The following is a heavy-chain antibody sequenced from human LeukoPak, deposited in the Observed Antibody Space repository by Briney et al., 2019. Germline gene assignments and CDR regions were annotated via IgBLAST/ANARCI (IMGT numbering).Heavy chain of an antibody. D-gene: IGHD6-19*01. CDR3: ARASGLLIAVAGFDY. CDR2: IYYSGST. J-gene: IGHJ4*02. V-gene: IGHV4-59*01. Sequence: SETLSLTCAVYGGSFSGYYWSWIRQPPGKGLEWIGYIYYSGSTNYNPSLKSRVTISVDTSKNQFSLKLSSVTAADTAVYYCARASGLLIAVAGFDYWGQGTLVTVSS. CDR1: GGSFSGYY.